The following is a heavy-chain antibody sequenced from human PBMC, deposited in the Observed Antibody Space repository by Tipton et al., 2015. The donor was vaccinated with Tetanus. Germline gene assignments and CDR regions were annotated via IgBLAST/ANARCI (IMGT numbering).Heavy chain of an antibody. Sequence: SLRLSCAAPGLTFSNSPMHWVRQAPGKGLEWVAVISHDGSNQNYADSVRGRFTISRDNSKNTLYLHMSSLRLADTAVYYCAGPLRDFTSGWSPGYYGMDVWGQGTTVTVSS. D-gene: IGHD6-13*01. CDR3: AGPLRDFTSGWSPGYYGMDV. CDR1: GLTFSNSP. J-gene: IGHJ6*02. V-gene: IGHV3-30-3*01. CDR2: ISHDGSNQ.